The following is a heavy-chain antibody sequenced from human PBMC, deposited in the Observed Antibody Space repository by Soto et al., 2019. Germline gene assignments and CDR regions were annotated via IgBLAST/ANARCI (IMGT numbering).Heavy chain of an antibody. CDR3: ARVPPYYDSNPSAGY. D-gene: IGHD3-22*01. Sequence: QVQLVESGGGLVKPGGSLRLSCAASGFTFSDYYMSWIRQAPGKGLEWVSYISSSGSTIYYADSVKGRFTISRDNPXXSLYPQLNSLRAEDAAVYYCARVPPYYDSNPSAGYWGQGTLVTVSS. CDR1: GFTFSDYY. CDR2: ISSSGSTI. V-gene: IGHV3-11*01. J-gene: IGHJ4*02.